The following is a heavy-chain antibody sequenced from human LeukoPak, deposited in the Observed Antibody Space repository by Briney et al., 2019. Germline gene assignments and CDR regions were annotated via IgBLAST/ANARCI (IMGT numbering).Heavy chain of an antibody. J-gene: IGHJ5*02. D-gene: IGHD3-3*01. Sequence: SETLSLTCTVSGGSISSSSYYWGWIRQPPGKGLEWIGSIYYSGSTYYNPSFKSRVTISVDTSKNQFSLKLSSVTAADTAVYYCARGGAYDFWSGYYGYNWFDPWGQGTLVTVSS. V-gene: IGHV4-39*07. CDR2: IYYSGST. CDR1: GGSISSSSYY. CDR3: ARGGAYDFWSGYYGYNWFDP.